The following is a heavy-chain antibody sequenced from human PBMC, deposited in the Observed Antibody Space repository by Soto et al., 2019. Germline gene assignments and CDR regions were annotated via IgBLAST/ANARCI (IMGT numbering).Heavy chain of an antibody. CDR2: IYPGDSDT. D-gene: IGHD3-9*01. CDR1: GYSFTSYW. V-gene: IGHV5-51*01. J-gene: IGHJ3*02. CDR3: ASYLRDILTGYYDAFDI. Sequence: GESLKISCKGSGYSFTSYWIGWVRQMPGKGLEWMGIIYPGDSDTRYSPSFQGQVTNSADKSISTAYLQWSSLKASDTAMYYCASYLRDILTGYYDAFDIWGQGTMVTVSS.